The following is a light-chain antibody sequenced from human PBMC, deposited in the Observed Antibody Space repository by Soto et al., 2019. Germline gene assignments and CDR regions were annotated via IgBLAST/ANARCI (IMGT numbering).Light chain of an antibody. CDR2: DAS. J-gene: IGKJ2*01. CDR3: QQRSNWPRMYT. CDR1: QSVSSY. V-gene: IGKV3-11*01. Sequence: EIVLTQSPATLSLSPGERATLSCRASQSVSSYLAWYQQKPGQAPRLLIYDASNRATGIPARFCGSGSGTDFTLTISSLEPEDFAVYYCQQRSNWPRMYTFGQGTKLEIK.